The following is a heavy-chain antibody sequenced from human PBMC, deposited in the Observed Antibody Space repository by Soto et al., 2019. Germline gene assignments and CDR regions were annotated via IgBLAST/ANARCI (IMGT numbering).Heavy chain of an antibody. CDR3: AHSRCGGDCLRSYSSHSYYGMDV. D-gene: IGHD2-21*02. CDR1: GFSLSTGGVG. J-gene: IGHJ6*02. CDR2: IYLYDDK. V-gene: IGHV2-5*01. Sequence: QITLKESGPTLVKPTQTLTLTCTFSGFSLSTGGVGVGWIRQPPGKALEWLALIYLYDDKRYSPSLKSRLTVTHDTSKNQVVLTRTNMDPVDKATYYCAHSRCGGDCLRSYSSHSYYGMDVWGQGTTVTVSS.